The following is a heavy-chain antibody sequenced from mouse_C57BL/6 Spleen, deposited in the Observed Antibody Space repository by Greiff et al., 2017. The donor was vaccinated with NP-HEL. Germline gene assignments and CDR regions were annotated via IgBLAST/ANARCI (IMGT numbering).Heavy chain of an antibody. CDR1: GYAFSSSW. Sequence: VQLQESGPELVKPGASVKISCKASGYAFSSSWMNWVKQRPGKGLEWIGRIYPGDGDTNYNGKFKGKATLTADKSSSTAYMQLSSLTSEDSAVYCCARMDYDYDGRAWFAYWGQGTLVTVSA. V-gene: IGHV1-82*01. D-gene: IGHD2-4*01. J-gene: IGHJ3*01. CDR3: ARMDYDYDGRAWFAY. CDR2: IYPGDGDT.